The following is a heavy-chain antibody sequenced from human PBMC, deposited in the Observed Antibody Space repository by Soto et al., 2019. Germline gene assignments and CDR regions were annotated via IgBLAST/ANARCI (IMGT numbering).Heavy chain of an antibody. CDR2: IYYSGST. J-gene: IGHJ6*03. V-gene: IGHV4-59*01. CDR3: ARVADFWSALNTRGYYMDV. D-gene: IGHD3-3*01. Sequence: SETLSLTCTVSGGSISSYYWSWIRQPPGKGLEWIGYIYYSGSTNYNPSLKSRVTISVDTSKNQFSLKLSSVTAADTAVYYCARVADFWSALNTRGYYMDVWGKGTTVTVSS. CDR1: GGSISSYY.